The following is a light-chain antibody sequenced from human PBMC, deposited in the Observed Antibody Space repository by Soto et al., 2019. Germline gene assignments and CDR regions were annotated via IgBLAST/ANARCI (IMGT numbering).Light chain of an antibody. CDR2: DTS. CDR1: QSVSSK. Sequence: ERVRTQSPSTLAVXPGETATLXXRASQSVSSKLAWYQQKPGQAPRLLIYDTSTRATGIPARFSGSGSGTEFTLTISSLQSEDFAVYYCQQYSNWPPITFGQGARLEIK. V-gene: IGKV3-15*01. CDR3: QQYSNWPPIT. J-gene: IGKJ5*01.